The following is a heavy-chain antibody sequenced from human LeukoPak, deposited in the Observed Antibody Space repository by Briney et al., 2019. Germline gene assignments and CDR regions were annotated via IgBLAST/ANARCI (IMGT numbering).Heavy chain of an antibody. CDR3: ARRRGNFWTDYYAFDY. Sequence: SETLSLTCTVSGGSINNHYWTWIRQPPGKGLEWIGYIYCSGDTNYSPSLTSRVTISLDTSKHQFSLKLSSVTAADTALYYCARRRGNFWTDYYAFDYWGLGTLVTVSS. J-gene: IGHJ4*02. CDR2: IYCSGDT. V-gene: IGHV4-59*08. CDR1: GGSINNHY. D-gene: IGHD3/OR15-3a*01.